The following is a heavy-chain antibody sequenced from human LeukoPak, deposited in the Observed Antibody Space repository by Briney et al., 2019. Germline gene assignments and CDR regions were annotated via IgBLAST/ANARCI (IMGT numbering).Heavy chain of an antibody. J-gene: IGHJ4*02. V-gene: IGHV3-23*01. D-gene: IGHD5-18*01. CDR3: ARGYGGYSYVDYFNY. Sequence: GGSLRLSCAASGFTFSSYAMSWVRQAPGKGLEWVSAISGSGGSTYYADSVKGRLTISRDNSKNTLYLQMNSLRAEDTAVYYCARGYGGYSYVDYFNYWGQGTLVTVSS. CDR2: ISGSGGST. CDR1: GFTFSSYA.